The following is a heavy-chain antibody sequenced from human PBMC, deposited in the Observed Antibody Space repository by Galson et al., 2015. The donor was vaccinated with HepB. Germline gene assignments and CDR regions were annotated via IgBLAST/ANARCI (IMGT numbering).Heavy chain of an antibody. J-gene: IGHJ4*02. V-gene: IGHV1-69*06. Sequence: SVKVSCKASGGTLSSYAISWVRQAPGQGLEWMGGIIPIFGTANYAQKFQGRVTITADKSTSTAYMELSSLRSEDTAVYYCARPRGYSYGYDYWGQGTLVTVSS. CDR3: ARPRGYSYGYDY. CDR1: GGTLSSYA. D-gene: IGHD5-18*01. CDR2: IIPIFGTA.